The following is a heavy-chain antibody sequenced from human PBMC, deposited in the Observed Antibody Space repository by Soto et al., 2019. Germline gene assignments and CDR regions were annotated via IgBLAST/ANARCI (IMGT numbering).Heavy chain of an antibody. V-gene: IGHV3-30*18. Sequence: GGSLRLSCAASGFTVSSNYMHWVRQAPGKGLEWVAAMSYDGTKQYYVDSVKGRFTISRDNSRNTLFLQLNSLRDEDTAVYYCAKEYGSTWIDHWGQGTPVTVSS. CDR2: MSYDGTKQ. D-gene: IGHD6-13*01. CDR3: AKEYGSTWIDH. CDR1: GFTVSSNY. J-gene: IGHJ4*02.